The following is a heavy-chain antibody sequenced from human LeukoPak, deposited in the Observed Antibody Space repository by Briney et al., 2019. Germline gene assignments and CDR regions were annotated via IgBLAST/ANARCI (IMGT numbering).Heavy chain of an antibody. CDR1: GGSISSSSYY. CDR3: ARGYCSGGSCYSSYYYSYMDV. V-gene: IGHV4-39*07. J-gene: IGHJ6*03. CDR2: INYSGST. D-gene: IGHD2-15*01. Sequence: SETLSLTCTVSGGSISSSSYYWGWIRQPPGKGLEWIGSINYSGSTYYNPSLKSRVTISVDRSKNQFSLKLSSVTAADTAVYYCARGYCSGGSCYSSYYYSYMDVWGKGTTVTVSS.